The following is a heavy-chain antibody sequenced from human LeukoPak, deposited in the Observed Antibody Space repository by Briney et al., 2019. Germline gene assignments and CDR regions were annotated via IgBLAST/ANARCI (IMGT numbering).Heavy chain of an antibody. V-gene: IGHV3-30*02. D-gene: IGHD6-19*01. J-gene: IGHJ6*03. CDR3: AKDSSVAGTLYYYYMDV. CDR2: IRYDGSNK. Sequence: GGSLRLSCAASGFTFSSYGMHWVRQAPGKGLEWVAFIRYDGSNKYYADSVKGRFTISRDNSKNTLYLQMNSLRAEDTAVYYCAKDSSVAGTLYYYYMDVWGKGTTVTISS. CDR1: GFTFSSYG.